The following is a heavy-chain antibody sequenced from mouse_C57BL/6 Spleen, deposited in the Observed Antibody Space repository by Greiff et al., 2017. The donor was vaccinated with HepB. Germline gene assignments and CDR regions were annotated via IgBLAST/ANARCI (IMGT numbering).Heavy chain of an antibody. J-gene: IGHJ4*01. CDR3: ARPWVTPYYYAMDY. V-gene: IGHV5-17*01. CDR2: ISSGSSTI. Sequence: DVQLVESGGGLVKPGGSLKLSCAASGFTFSDYGMHWVRQAPEKGLEWVAYISSGSSTIYYADTVKGRFTISRDNAKNTLFLQMTSLRSEDTAMYYCARPWVTPYYYAMDYWGQGTSVTVSS. D-gene: IGHD2-3*01. CDR1: GFTFSDYG.